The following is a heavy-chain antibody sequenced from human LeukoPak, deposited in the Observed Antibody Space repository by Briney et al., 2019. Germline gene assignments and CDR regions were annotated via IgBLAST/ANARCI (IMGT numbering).Heavy chain of an antibody. CDR2: ISSSSSTI. D-gene: IGHD1-26*01. J-gene: IGHJ6*03. CDR1: GFTFSSYS. V-gene: IGHV3-48*01. Sequence: GGSLRLSCAASGFTFSSYSMNWVRQAPGKGLEWVSYISSSSSTIYYADSVKARFTISRDNSKNTLYLQMNSLSADDTAVYYCARDKLRGSAGNYYYMDVWGKGTTVTVSS. CDR3: ARDKLRGSAGNYYYMDV.